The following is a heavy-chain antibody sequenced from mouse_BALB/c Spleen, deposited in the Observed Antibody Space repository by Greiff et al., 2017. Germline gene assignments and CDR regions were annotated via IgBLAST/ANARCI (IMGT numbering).Heavy chain of an antibody. CDR1: GYTFTSYW. CDR3: ARIGFQAWFAY. J-gene: IGHJ3*01. Sequence: QVQLQQPGAELVKPGASVKLSCKASGYTFTSYWMHWVKQRPGQGLEWIGEIDPSDSYTNYNQKFKGKATLTVDKSSSTAYMQLSSLTSEDSAVYYCARIGFQAWFAYWGQGTLVTVSA. V-gene: IGHV1-69*02. CDR2: IDPSDSYT.